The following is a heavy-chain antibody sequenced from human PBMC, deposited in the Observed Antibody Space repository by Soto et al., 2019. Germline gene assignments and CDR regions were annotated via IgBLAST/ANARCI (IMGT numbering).Heavy chain of an antibody. CDR3: ARDLDRDAFDI. CDR2: IYHSGST. CDR1: GGSISSGGYS. J-gene: IGHJ3*02. Sequence: PSETLSLTCAVSGGSISSGGYSWSWIRQPPGKGLEWIGYIYHSGSTYYNPSLKSRVTISVDRSKNQFSLKLSSVTAADTAVYYCARDLDRDAFDIWGQGTMVTVSS. V-gene: IGHV4-30-2*01.